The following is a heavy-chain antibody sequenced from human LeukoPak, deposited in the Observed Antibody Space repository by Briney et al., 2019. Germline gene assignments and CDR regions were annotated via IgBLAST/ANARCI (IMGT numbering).Heavy chain of an antibody. Sequence: GGSLRLSCAASGFTCSSYGMSWVRQAPGKGLEWVSTISGSGDNTYYADSVKGRFTISRDNSQNTLYLQMNSLRAEDTAVYYCANLDDFGAVPRDYWGQGTLVTVSS. V-gene: IGHV3-23*01. CDR1: GFTCSSYG. J-gene: IGHJ4*02. CDR3: ANLDDFGAVPRDY. D-gene: IGHD4-17*01. CDR2: ISGSGDNT.